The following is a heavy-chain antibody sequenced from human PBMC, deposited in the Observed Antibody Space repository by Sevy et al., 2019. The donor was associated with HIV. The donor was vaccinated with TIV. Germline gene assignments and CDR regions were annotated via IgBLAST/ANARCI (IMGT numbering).Heavy chain of an antibody. CDR1: GFTFSSYG. V-gene: IGHV3-33*01. D-gene: IGHD3-22*01. J-gene: IGHJ3*02. CDR2: IWYDGSNK. Sequence: GGSLRLSCAASGFTFSSYGMHWVRQAPGKGLEWVAVIWYDGSNKYYADSVKGRFTISRDNSKNTLYLQMNSLRAEDTAVYYCASGGLYDSSGYYYVSAFDIWGHGTMVTVSS. CDR3: ASGGLYDSSGYYYVSAFDI.